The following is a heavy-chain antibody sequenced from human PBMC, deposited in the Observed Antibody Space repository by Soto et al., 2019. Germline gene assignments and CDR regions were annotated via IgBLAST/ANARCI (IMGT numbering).Heavy chain of an antibody. D-gene: IGHD6-13*01. CDR3: AGDRLAAAGNWDYYYYGMDV. V-gene: IGHV1-2*02. CDR1: GYTFTGYY. Sequence: ASVKVSCKASGYTFTGYYMHWVRQAPGQGLEWMGWINPNSGGTNYAQKFQGRVTMTRDTSISTAYMELSRLRSDDTAVYYCAGDRLAAAGNWDYYYYGMDVWGQGTTVTVSS. J-gene: IGHJ6*02. CDR2: INPNSGGT.